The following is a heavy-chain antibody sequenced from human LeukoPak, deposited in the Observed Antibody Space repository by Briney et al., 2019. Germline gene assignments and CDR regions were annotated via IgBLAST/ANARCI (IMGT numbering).Heavy chain of an antibody. CDR2: ITSSSSTI. Sequence: GGSLRLSCAASGFTFSSYTMNWVRQAPGKELEWVSYITSSSSTIYYADSVKGRFTISRDNAKNSLYLQMNSLRAADTAVYYCAKDTIFGVGADYWGQGTLVTVSS. CDR1: GFTFSSYT. D-gene: IGHD3-3*01. V-gene: IGHV3-48*01. CDR3: AKDTIFGVGADY. J-gene: IGHJ4*02.